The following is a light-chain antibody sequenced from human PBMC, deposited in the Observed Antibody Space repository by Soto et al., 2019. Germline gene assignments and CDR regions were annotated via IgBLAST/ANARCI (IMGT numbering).Light chain of an antibody. J-gene: IGKJ1*01. CDR2: DAS. V-gene: IGKV1-5*01. CDR1: QSVSWW. Sequence: DIQMTQSPSTLSVSVGDRVTITCRASQSVSWWLAWYQQRPGKGPKLLIYDASSLQSGVPSRFSGSGSGTEFTLTISSLQPEDFATYYCQQYNSYSGTFGQGTKVEIK. CDR3: QQYNSYSGT.